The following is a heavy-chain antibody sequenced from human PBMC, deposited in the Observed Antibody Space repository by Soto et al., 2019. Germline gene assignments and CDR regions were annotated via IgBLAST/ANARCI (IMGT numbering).Heavy chain of an antibody. CDR2: INPSGGST. Sequence: GASVKVSCKASGYTFTSYYMHWVRQAPGQGLEWMGIINPSGGSTSYAQKFQGRVTLTRDTSTSTVYMELSSLRSEDTAVYYCARDKYYYDSSGYSDFDYRGPGTLVTVSS. CDR1: GYTFTSYY. D-gene: IGHD3-22*01. V-gene: IGHV1-46*01. J-gene: IGHJ4*02. CDR3: ARDKYYYDSSGYSDFDY.